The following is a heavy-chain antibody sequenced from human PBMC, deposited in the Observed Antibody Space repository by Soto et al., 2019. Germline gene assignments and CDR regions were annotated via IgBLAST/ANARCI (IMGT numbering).Heavy chain of an antibody. D-gene: IGHD3-3*01. V-gene: IGHV1-18*01. CDR3: ARELGTSPYYDFWSGYYRKYYFED. J-gene: IGHJ4*02. CDR1: GYTFTSYG. CDR2: ISAYNGNT. Sequence: ASVKVSCKASGYTFTSYGISWVRQAPGQGLEWMGWISAYNGNTNYAQKLQGRVTMTTDTSTSTAYMELRSLRSDDTAVYYCARELGTSPYYDFWSGYYRKYYFEDWGQGTRVTVSS.